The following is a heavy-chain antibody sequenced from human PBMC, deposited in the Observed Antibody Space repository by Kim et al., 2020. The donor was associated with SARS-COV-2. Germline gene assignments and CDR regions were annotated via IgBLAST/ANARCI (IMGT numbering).Heavy chain of an antibody. CDR3: ARADSSSWYGVTFFFDY. D-gene: IGHD6-13*01. J-gene: IGHJ4*02. CDR1: GYSFTSYW. V-gene: IGHV5-51*01. Sequence: GESLKISCKGSGYSFTSYWIGWVRQMPGKGLEWMGIIYPGDSDTRYSPSFQGQVTISADKSISTAYLQWSSLKASDTAMYYCARADSSSWYGVTFFFDYWGQGTLVTVSS. CDR2: IYPGDSDT.